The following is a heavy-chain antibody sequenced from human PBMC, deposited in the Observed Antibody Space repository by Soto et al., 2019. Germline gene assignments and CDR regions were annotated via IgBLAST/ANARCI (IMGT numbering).Heavy chain of an antibody. Sequence: QVQLVESGGGVVQPGRSLRLSCAASGFTFSSYAMHWVRQAPGKGLEWVAVISYDGSNKYYADSVKGRFTISRDNSKNTLYLQMNRLRAEDTAVYYCARGGYGNKYFDYWGQGTLVTVSS. CDR2: ISYDGSNK. D-gene: IGHD5-12*01. CDR3: ARGGYGNKYFDY. V-gene: IGHV3-30-3*01. J-gene: IGHJ4*02. CDR1: GFTFSSYA.